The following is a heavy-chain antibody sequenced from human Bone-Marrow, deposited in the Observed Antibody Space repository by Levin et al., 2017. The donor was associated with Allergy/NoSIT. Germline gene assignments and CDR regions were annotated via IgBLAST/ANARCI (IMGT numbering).Heavy chain of an antibody. CDR1: GFTFSSYG. CDR2: IWYDGSNK. J-gene: IGHJ4*02. Sequence: GGSLRLSCAASGFTFSSYGMHWVRQAPGKGLEWVAVIWYDGSNKYYADSVKGRFTISRDNSKNTLYLQMNSLRAEDTAVYYCARALKLGYCSGGSCYYTTSRTVFDYWGQGTLVTVSS. V-gene: IGHV3-33*01. CDR3: ARALKLGYCSGGSCYYTTSRTVFDY. D-gene: IGHD2-15*01.